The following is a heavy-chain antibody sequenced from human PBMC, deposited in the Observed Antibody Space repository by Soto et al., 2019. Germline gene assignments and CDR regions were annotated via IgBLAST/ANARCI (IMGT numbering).Heavy chain of an antibody. CDR3: GRGGYYDNAWGKLSHYGLDV. V-gene: IGHV1-18*01. J-gene: IGHJ6*02. D-gene: IGHD3-16*01. CDR2: ISAYNDYT. CDR1: GYTFIRYG. Sequence: QVQLVQSAAEVKKPGASVKVSCKASGYTFIRYGITWVRQAPGQGLEWMGWISAYNDYTIYAQKLQGRVTKTTDTTTRTVYMELRSLKSDGTAVYYFGRGGYYDNAWGKLSHYGLDVWGQGTSVTVYS.